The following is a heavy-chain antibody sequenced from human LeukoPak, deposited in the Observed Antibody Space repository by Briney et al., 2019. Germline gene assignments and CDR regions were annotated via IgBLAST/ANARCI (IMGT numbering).Heavy chain of an antibody. V-gene: IGHV3-7*01. CDR2: IKYDGNEE. CDR1: GFTFSSYW. D-gene: IGHD1-1*01. J-gene: IGHJ4*02. CDR3: KSGGAAPGSFDY. Sequence: GGSLRLSCAASGFTFSSYWMSWMRQAPGKGLERVANIKYDGNEEYYVDSVKGRFTISRDNAKNSLYLQLNSLRVEDTAVYYCKSGGAAPGSFDYWGQGTLVTVSP.